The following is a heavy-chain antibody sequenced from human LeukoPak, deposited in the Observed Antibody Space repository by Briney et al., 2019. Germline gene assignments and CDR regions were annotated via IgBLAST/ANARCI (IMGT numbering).Heavy chain of an antibody. CDR1: GFTFSSYE. Sequence: PGGSLRLPCAASGFTFSSYEMNWVRQAPGKGLEWVSYISSSGSTIYYADSVKGRFTISRDNAKNSLYLQMNSLRAEDTAVYYCARRGHIVVVPAAVDRPFDYWGQGTLVTVSS. J-gene: IGHJ4*02. V-gene: IGHV3-48*03. D-gene: IGHD2-2*01. CDR3: ARRGHIVVVPAAVDRPFDY. CDR2: ISSSGSTI.